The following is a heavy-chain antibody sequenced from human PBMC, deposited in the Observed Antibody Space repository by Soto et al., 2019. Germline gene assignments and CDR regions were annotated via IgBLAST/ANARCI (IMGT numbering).Heavy chain of an antibody. CDR3: AAGTAPESFIYYDSSGYWVDY. V-gene: IGHV4-31*03. CDR1: GGSISSGGYY. J-gene: IGHJ4*02. Sequence: QVQLQESGPGLVKPSQTLSLTCTVSGGSISSGGYYWSWIRQHPGKGLEWIGYIYYSGSTYYNPSLKSRVTTAAAPSKTQFSLKLSSVTAADTAVYYCAAGTAPESFIYYDSSGYWVDYWGQGTLVTVSS. CDR2: IYYSGST. D-gene: IGHD3-22*01.